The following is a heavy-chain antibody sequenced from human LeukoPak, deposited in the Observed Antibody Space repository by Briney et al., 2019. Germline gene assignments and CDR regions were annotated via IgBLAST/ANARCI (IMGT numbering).Heavy chain of an antibody. CDR2: ISAYNGNT. V-gene: IGHV1-18*01. D-gene: IGHD3-22*01. J-gene: IGHJ3*02. Sequence: GASVKVSCKASGYTFTSYGISWVRQAPGQGLEWMGWISAYNGNTNYAQKLQGRVTMTTDTSTSTAYMELRSLRSDDTAVYYCAQTVNDSSGYNDAFDIWGQGTMVTVSS. CDR3: AQTVNDSSGYNDAFDI. CDR1: GYTFTSYG.